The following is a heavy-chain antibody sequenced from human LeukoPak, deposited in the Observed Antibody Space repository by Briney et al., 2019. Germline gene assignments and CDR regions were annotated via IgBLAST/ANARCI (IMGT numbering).Heavy chain of an antibody. J-gene: IGHJ4*02. Sequence: GASVKVSCKASGYTFVGFHIHWVRQAPGQGLEWMGYINPNSGATNYAQKFRGRVTMTRDTSISTAYMELSGLRSDDTAIYYCSRLRYNSHFAGDYWGRGTLVTVSS. V-gene: IGHV1-2*02. CDR3: SRLRYNSHFAGDY. CDR1: GYTFVGFH. D-gene: IGHD1-1*01. CDR2: INPNSGAT.